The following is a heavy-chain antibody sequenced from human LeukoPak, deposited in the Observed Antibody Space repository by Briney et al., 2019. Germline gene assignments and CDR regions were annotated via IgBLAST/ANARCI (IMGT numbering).Heavy chain of an antibody. Sequence: PSETLSLTCTVSNASISSNTYYRAWIRQPPGKGLEYIGSINYRGSTYYNPSLKSRVTLSVDTSKNQFSLKLNSVTAADTAVYYCATYKYDYVWGNQHFDYWGQGTLVAVAS. J-gene: IGHJ4*02. V-gene: IGHV4-39*07. D-gene: IGHD3-16*01. CDR1: NASISSNTYY. CDR3: ATYKYDYVWGNQHFDY. CDR2: INYRGST.